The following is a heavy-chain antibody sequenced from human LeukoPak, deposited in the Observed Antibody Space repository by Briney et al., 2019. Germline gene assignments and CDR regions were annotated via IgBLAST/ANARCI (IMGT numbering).Heavy chain of an antibody. J-gene: IGHJ4*02. D-gene: IGHD3-22*01. CDR3: AGDYYDSSGYFLGVY. CDR1: GGSISSYY. CDR2: IYYSGST. Sequence: SETLSLTCTVSGGSISSYYWSWIRQPPGKGLEWIGYIYYSGSTNYNPSLKSRVTISVDTSKNQFSLKLSSVTAADTAVYYCAGDYYDSSGYFLGVYWGQGTLVTVSS. V-gene: IGHV4-59*01.